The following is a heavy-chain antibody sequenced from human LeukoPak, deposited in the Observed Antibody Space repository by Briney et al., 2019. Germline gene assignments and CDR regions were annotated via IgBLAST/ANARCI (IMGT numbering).Heavy chain of an antibody. J-gene: IGHJ6*03. CDR1: GYTFTSYY. V-gene: IGHV1-46*01. CDR2: INPSGGST. Sequence: ASVEVSCKASGYTFTSYYMHWVRQAPGQGLEWMGIINPSGGSTSYAQKFQGRVTMTRDMSTSTVYMELSSLRSEDTAVYYCARDRSDSSSWYGGYYYYYYMDVWGKGTTVTVSS. D-gene: IGHD6-13*01. CDR3: ARDRSDSSSWYGGYYYYYYMDV.